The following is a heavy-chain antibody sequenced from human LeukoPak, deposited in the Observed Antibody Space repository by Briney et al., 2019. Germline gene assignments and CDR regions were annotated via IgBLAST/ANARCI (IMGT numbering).Heavy chain of an antibody. CDR2: TRNKAYSYTT. CDR1: GFTFSDHY. CDR3: ARVRGGGTWPLDI. D-gene: IGHD2-15*01. Sequence: GGSLRLSCAASGFTFSDHYMDWVRQAPEKGLEWVGRTRNKAYSYTTEYAASVKGRFTISRDDSKNSLFLQMNSLKIEDTAVYFCARVRGGGTWPLDIWGQGTMVTVSS. V-gene: IGHV3-72*01. J-gene: IGHJ3*02.